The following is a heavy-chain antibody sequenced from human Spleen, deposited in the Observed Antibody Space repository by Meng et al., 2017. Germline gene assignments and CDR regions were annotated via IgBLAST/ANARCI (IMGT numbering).Heavy chain of an antibody. J-gene: IGHJ4*02. Sequence: QVQLNDGGAGLLKSSETLSLTCVVSGGSFSDYYWSWIRQPPGKGLEWSGEINHSGSTNYNPSLESRATISVDTSQNNLSLKLSSVTAADSAVYYCARGPTTMAHDFDYWGQGTLVTVSS. CDR2: INHSGST. V-gene: IGHV4-34*01. D-gene: IGHD4-11*01. CDR1: GGSFSDYY. CDR3: ARGPTTMAHDFDY.